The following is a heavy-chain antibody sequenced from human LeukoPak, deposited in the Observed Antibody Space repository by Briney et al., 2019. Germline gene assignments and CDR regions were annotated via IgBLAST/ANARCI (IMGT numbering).Heavy chain of an antibody. CDR2: ISAYNGNT. D-gene: IGHD3-10*01. CDR1: GYTFTSYG. CDR3: ATYPLHCGSGSAIDY. V-gene: IGHV1-18*01. Sequence: ASVKVSCKASGYTFTSYGISWVRQAPGQGLEWMGWISAYNGNTNYAQKLQGRVTMTTDTSTSTAYMELRSLRSDDTAVYYCATYPLHCGSGSAIDYWGQGTLVTVSS. J-gene: IGHJ4*02.